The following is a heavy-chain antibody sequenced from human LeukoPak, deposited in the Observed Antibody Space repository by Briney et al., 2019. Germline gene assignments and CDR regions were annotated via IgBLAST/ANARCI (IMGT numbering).Heavy chain of an antibody. CDR3: ASSYAYGGNSAPFDY. Sequence: GSLRLSCAASGFTVSSNYMGWVRQAPGKGLEWVSVIYSGGSTYYADSVKGRFTISRDNSKNTLYLQMNSLRAEDTAVYYCASSYAYGGNSAPFDYWGQGTLVTVSS. V-gene: IGHV3-53*01. CDR2: IYSGGST. CDR1: GFTVSSNY. J-gene: IGHJ4*02. D-gene: IGHD4-23*01.